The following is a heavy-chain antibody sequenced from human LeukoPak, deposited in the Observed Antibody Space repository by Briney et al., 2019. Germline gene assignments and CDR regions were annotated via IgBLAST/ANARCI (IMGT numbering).Heavy chain of an antibody. V-gene: IGHV3-53*01. CDR2: IYSAGNA. D-gene: IGHD4-11*01. J-gene: IGHJ6*02. CDR3: AKAPKTTGVYYYYGMDV. CDR1: GFIVSSNH. Sequence: PGGSLRLSCAASGFIVSSNHMSWVRQAPGKGLELVSVIYSAGNAYYADCVQGRFTISRDNSKNTLYLQMNSLRAEDTAVYYCAKAPKTTGVYYYYGMDVWGQGTTVTVSS.